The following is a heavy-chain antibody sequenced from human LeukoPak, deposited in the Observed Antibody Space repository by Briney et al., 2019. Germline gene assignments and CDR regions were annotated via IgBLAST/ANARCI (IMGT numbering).Heavy chain of an antibody. D-gene: IGHD1-26*01. CDR3: ARPLSIVGATIGAFDI. CDR2: IKQDGSER. V-gene: IGHV3-7*05. CDR1: GFTFTNYW. J-gene: IGHJ3*02. Sequence: GGSLRLSCAASGFTFTNYWMSWVRQAPGKGLEWVANIKQDGSERYYVDSVKGRFTISSDNAKNSLYLQMSSLRAEDTAMYYCARPLSIVGATIGAFDIWGQGTMVTVSS.